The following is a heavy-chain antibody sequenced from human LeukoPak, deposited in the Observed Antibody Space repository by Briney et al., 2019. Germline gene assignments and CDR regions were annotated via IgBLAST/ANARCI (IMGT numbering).Heavy chain of an antibody. Sequence: GASVKVSCKASGYTFTSYDINWVRQATGQGLEWMGWMNPNSGNTGYAQKFKGRVTMTRNTSISTAYMELSSLRSEDTAVYYCARGYCSSTSCYLTRSAFDIWGQGTMVTVSS. V-gene: IGHV1-8*01. D-gene: IGHD2-2*01. CDR1: GYTFTSYD. J-gene: IGHJ3*02. CDR3: ARGYCSSTSCYLTRSAFDI. CDR2: MNPNSGNT.